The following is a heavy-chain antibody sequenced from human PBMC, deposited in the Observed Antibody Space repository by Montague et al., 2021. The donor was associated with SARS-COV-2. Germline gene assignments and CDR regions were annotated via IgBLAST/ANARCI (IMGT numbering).Heavy chain of an antibody. Sequence: SLRLSCAVSRFTFSSYGMRWVRQAPGKGLECVALIWYDGNNKYYADSVKGRFTISRDNTKNTLYLQMDSLRAEDTAVYYCAKALGGSYPYYYAMDVWGQGTTVTVSS. CDR2: IWYDGNNK. V-gene: IGHV3-33*06. D-gene: IGHD1-26*01. J-gene: IGHJ6*02. CDR3: AKALGGSYPYYYAMDV. CDR1: RFTFSSYG.